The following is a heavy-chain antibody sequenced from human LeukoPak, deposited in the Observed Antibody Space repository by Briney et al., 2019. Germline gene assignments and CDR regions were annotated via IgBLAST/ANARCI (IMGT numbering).Heavy chain of an antibody. CDR2: IYSGGNT. V-gene: IGHV3-66*01. J-gene: IGHJ4*02. D-gene: IGHD6-13*01. CDR3: ARARSIAAAGLLVD. CDR1: GFTVSSYY. Sequence: GGSLRLSCAASGFTVSSYYMNWVRQAPGKGLEWVSVIYSGGNTYYADSVKERFTISRDTSKNTLYLQMNTLRAEDTAMYYCARARSIAAAGLLVDWGQGTLVTVSS.